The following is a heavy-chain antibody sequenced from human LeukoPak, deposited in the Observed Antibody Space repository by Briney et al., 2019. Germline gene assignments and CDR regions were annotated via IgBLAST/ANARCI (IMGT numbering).Heavy chain of an antibody. CDR3: ARRGHGYGSPFDY. V-gene: IGHV3-66*04. CDR2: IYPNDNT. CDR1: GFTVSSNY. Sequence: PGGSLRLSCAASGFTVSSNYMNWVRQAPGKGLEWVSMIYPNDNTFYTESVKGRFTISRDNSKNTLDLQMSSLRAEDTAVYYCARRGHGYGSPFDYWGQGTLVTVSS. J-gene: IGHJ4*02. D-gene: IGHD5-18*01.